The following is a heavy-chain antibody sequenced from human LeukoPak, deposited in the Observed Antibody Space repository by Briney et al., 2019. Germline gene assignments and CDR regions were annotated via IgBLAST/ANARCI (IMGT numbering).Heavy chain of an antibody. Sequence: GCSLRLSCVASGFTFSSYGMHWVRQAPGKGLEWVAVIWYDGTNKYYADSVKGRFTISRDNSKNTLYLQMNSLRAEDTAVYYCARDHYGGYAYSDYWGQGALVIVSS. CDR3: ARDHYGGYAYSDY. CDR2: IWYDGTNK. D-gene: IGHD5-12*01. J-gene: IGHJ4*02. V-gene: IGHV3-33*01. CDR1: GFTFSSYG.